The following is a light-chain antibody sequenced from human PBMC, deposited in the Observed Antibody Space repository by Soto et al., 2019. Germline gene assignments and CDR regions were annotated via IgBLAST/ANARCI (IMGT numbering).Light chain of an antibody. J-gene: IGKJ1*01. CDR2: DAS. CDR1: QSVSSY. Sequence: EIVLTQSPATLSLSPGERATLSCSASQSVSSYLAWYQQKPGQAPRLLIYDASNRATGIPARFSGSGSGTDLTLTISSLEPEDFAVYYCQQRSNWPTFGQGTKVEIK. V-gene: IGKV3-11*01. CDR3: QQRSNWPT.